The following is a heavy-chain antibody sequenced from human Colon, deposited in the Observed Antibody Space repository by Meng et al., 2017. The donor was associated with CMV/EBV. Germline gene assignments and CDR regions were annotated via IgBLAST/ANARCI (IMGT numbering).Heavy chain of an antibody. CDR2: ISSTGRDI. D-gene: IGHD3-3*01. V-gene: IGHV3-21*05. CDR3: AKEGVGRGDPFDY. CDR1: GFTFSNYW. Sequence: GESLKISCAASGFTFSNYWMHWVRQAPGKGLEWVAYISSTGRDIYYADSVKGRFTISRDNAKNSLYLQMNSLRAEDSAVYYCAKEGVGRGDPFDYWGQGTLVTVSS. J-gene: IGHJ4*02.